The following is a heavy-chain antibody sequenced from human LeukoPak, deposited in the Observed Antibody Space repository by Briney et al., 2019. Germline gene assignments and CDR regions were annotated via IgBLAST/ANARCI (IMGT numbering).Heavy chain of an antibody. D-gene: IGHD4-17*01. CDR1: GGSITSGEHY. CDR3: ARENDYGDYFHFDN. CDR2: VAYTGST. V-gene: IGHV4-61*08. Sequence: SETLSLTCTVSGGSITSGEHYCSWIRQPPGKGLEWIGYVAYTGSTNYSPSLKSRVTISVDTSKNQFSLKLRSVTAADTAVYYCARENDYGDYFHFDNWGQGTLVTVSS. J-gene: IGHJ4*02.